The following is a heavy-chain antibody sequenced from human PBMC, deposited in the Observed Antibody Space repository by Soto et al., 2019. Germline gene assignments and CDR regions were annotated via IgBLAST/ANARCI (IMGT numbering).Heavy chain of an antibody. V-gene: IGHV3-23*01. CDR3: SFGGGLLSTGWYKYYFDY. CDR1: ESALSSLA. J-gene: IGHJ4*02. Sequence: VQLLESGGGLVQPGGSLRLSCEASESALSSLAMTWVRQAPGKGLEWVSSFADGGSGPDYADSVKGRFTISRDKSTNTLYLQMKSLRGDDTAVYYCSFGGGLLSTGWYKYYFDYWGQGTLVTVSS. CDR2: FADGGSGP. D-gene: IGHD6-19*01.